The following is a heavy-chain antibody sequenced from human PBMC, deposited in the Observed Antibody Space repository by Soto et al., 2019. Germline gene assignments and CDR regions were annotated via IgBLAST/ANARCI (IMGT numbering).Heavy chain of an antibody. CDR1: GFDFSSYA. Sequence: DVYLLESGGTLVQPGGSLRLSCAASGFDFSSYAMTWVRQAPGKGLEWVSGITYTGDTTYYADSVKGRFTISRDNYRNTLYLQMNSLRADDTDMYFCAKDWPGTSSVTSDYWGQGTLVTVSS. CDR3: AKDWPGTSSVTSDY. J-gene: IGHJ4*02. CDR2: ITYTGDTT. D-gene: IGHD4-17*01. V-gene: IGHV3-23*01.